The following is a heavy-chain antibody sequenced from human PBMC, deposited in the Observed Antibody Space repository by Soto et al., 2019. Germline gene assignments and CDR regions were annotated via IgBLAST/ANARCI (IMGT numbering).Heavy chain of an antibody. V-gene: IGHV3-30*04. D-gene: IGHD6-6*01. J-gene: IGHJ4*02. CDR1: GFVFRDYA. CDR3: ARDRVEGSSWGSGY. CDR2: ISYDGRTK. Sequence: QVQLVESGGGVVQPGRSLRLSCAASGFVFRDYAVHWVRQAPGKGLEWVAVISYDGRTKYYSDSVKGRFTISRNNSNNTLFLQMNSLRPEDTAVYYCARDRVEGSSWGSGYWGQGTLVTVSS.